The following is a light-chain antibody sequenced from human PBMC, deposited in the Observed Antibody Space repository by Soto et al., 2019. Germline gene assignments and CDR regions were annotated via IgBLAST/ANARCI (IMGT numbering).Light chain of an antibody. Sequence: EIVVTQSPGTLSLSPGERATLSCRASPSVSSSYLAWYQQKPGQAPRLLIYGASSRATGIPDRFSGSGSGTDFTLTISRLEPEDFAVYYCQQYGSSPQTFGQGTKLEIK. CDR1: PSVSSSY. CDR2: GAS. V-gene: IGKV3-20*01. CDR3: QQYGSSPQT. J-gene: IGKJ2*01.